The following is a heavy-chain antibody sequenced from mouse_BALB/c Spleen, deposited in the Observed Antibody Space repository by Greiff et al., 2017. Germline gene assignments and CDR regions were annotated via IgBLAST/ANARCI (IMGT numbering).Heavy chain of an antibody. CDR1: GFDFSRYW. J-gene: IGHJ3*01. Sequence: EVQLQQSGGGLVQPGGSLKLSCAASGFDFSRYWMSWVRQAPGKGLEWIGEINPDSSTINYTPSLKDKFIISRDNAKNTLYLQMSKVRSEDTALYYCAREGDYSGYPAWFAYWGQGTLVTVSA. V-gene: IGHV4-1*02. CDR3: AREGDYSGYPAWFAY. CDR2: INPDSSTI. D-gene: IGHD1-2*01.